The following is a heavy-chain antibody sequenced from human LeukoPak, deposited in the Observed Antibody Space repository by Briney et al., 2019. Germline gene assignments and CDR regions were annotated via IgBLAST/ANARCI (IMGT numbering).Heavy chain of an antibody. CDR1: GYTFSNYG. Sequence: ASVKVSCKASGYTFSNYGITWLRQAPGQGLECMGWITGYNGNTNYAQRLQGRVTMTRDTSTSTVYMELSSLRSEDTAVYYCAREWVSGYYYGMDVWGQGTTVTVSS. CDR3: AREWVSGYYYGMDV. J-gene: IGHJ6*02. D-gene: IGHD1-26*01. V-gene: IGHV1-18*01. CDR2: ITGYNGNT.